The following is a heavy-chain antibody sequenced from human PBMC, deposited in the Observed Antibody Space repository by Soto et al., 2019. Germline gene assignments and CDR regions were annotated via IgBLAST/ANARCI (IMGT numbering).Heavy chain of an antibody. CDR1: GFTFSSYS. V-gene: IGHV3-21*01. CDR2: ISSSSSYI. J-gene: IGHJ3*02. D-gene: IGHD1-1*01. Sequence: GGSLRLSCAASGFTFSSYSMNWVRQAPGKGLEWVASISSSSSYIYYAHSVKGRFTISRDNAKNSLYLQMTSLRAEDTAVYYCARDSGTGTTGTGAFDIWGQGTMVTVSS. CDR3: ARDSGTGTTGTGAFDI.